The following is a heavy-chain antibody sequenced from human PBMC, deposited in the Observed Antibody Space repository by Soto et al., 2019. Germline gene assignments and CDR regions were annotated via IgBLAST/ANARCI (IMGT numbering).Heavy chain of an antibody. V-gene: IGHV3-9*01. CDR3: AKGGQLRTEGGGY. CDR2: ISWNSGSI. CDR1: GFTFDDYA. J-gene: IGHJ4*02. D-gene: IGHD2-2*01. Sequence: EVQLVESGGGLVQPGRSLRLSCAASGFTFDDYAMHWVRQAPGKGLEWVSGISWNSGSIGYADSVKGRFTISRDNAKNSLYLQTNSLRAEDTALYSCAKGGQLRTEGGGYWGQGTLVTVSS.